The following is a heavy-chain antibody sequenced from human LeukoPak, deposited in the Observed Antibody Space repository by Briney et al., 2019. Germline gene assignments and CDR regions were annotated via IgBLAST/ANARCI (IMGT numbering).Heavy chain of an antibody. CDR1: AFPFSTYT. CDR3: ARGSSIGYDRVNFDY. V-gene: IGHV3-21*06. CDR2: ISSSSTFK. J-gene: IGHJ4*02. D-gene: IGHD3-22*01. Sequence: GGSLRLSCAASAFPFSTYTMHWVRQAPGKGLEWVSSISSSSTFKHYADSLKGRFTISRDNARNSLFLQMNSLRAEDTAVYYCARGSSIGYDRVNFDYWGQGTLVTVSS.